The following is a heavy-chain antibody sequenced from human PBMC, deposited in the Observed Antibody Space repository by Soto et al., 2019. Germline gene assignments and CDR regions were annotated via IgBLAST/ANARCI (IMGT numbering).Heavy chain of an antibody. CDR2: INSRGDET. V-gene: IGHV3-23*01. CDR3: GKDWSGNNCPWMDG. J-gene: IGHJ6*02. Sequence: PGGSLRLSCLASGFMFNNYAMTWVRQPPGMGLEWVSSINSRGDETYYADSVKGRFTISRDSSKSTLFLHLNTLRVEDTAMYYCGKDWSGNNCPWMDGWGQGSSVTVAS. D-gene: IGHD3-3*01. CDR1: GFMFNNYA.